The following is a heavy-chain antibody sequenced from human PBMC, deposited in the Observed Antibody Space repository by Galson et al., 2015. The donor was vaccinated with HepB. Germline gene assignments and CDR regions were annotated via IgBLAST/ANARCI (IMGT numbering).Heavy chain of an antibody. J-gene: IGHJ4*02. V-gene: IGHV3-30*04. CDR3: ARVADADYGDHSHFDY. D-gene: IGHD4-17*01. Sequence: SLRLSCAATGFTFRTFAMHWVRQAPGKGLEWVAVISYDGRNQYYADSVKGRFTISRDNAKNSLYLQMNNLRAEDTAVYYCARVADADYGDHSHFDYWGQGTLVTVSS. CDR2: ISYDGRNQ. CDR1: GFTFRTFA.